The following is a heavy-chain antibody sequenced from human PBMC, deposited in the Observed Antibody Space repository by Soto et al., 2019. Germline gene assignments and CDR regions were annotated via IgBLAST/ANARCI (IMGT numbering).Heavy chain of an antibody. Sequence: QLQLQESGPGLVKPSETLSLTCTVSGGSISRSSYYWGWIRPPPGKGLEWLGSIYYSGSTYYHPSLKRRDTISVDTSKNQCSRKLGSVTAADTAVYYCASTPLVVSTIWDYWGQGTLVTVSS. V-gene: IGHV4-39*01. CDR3: ASTPLVVSTIWDY. J-gene: IGHJ4*02. CDR1: GGSISRSSYY. CDR2: IYYSGST. D-gene: IGHD3-22*01.